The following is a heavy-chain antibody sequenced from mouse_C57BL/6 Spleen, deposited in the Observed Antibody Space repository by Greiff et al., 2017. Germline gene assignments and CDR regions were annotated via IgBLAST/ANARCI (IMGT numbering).Heavy chain of an antibody. V-gene: IGHV1-15*01. CDR3: TRRHYGSSPYFDD. J-gene: IGHJ2*01. CDR2: IDPETGGT. D-gene: IGHD1-1*01. CDR1: GYTFTDYE. Sequence: VQLQQSGAELVRPGASVTLSCKASGYTFTDYEMHWVKQTPVHGLEWIGAIDPETGGTAYNQKFKGKAILTADKSSSTAYMELRSLTSEDAAVYYCTRRHYGSSPYFDDWGQGTTLTVSS.